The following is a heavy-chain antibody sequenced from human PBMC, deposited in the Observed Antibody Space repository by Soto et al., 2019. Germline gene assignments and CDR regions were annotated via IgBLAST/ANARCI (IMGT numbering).Heavy chain of an antibody. CDR2: INHSGST. V-gene: IGHV4-34*01. Sequence: QVQLQQWGAGLLKPSETLSLTCAVYGGSFSGYYWSWIRQPPGKGLEWIGEINHSGSTNYNPSLKSRVTIAVDTSKNQFSLKLSSVTAADTAVYYCARGLSSEDIVVVVAATDYFDYWGQGTLVTVSS. D-gene: IGHD2-15*01. J-gene: IGHJ4*02. CDR3: ARGLSSEDIVVVVAATDYFDY. CDR1: GGSFSGYY.